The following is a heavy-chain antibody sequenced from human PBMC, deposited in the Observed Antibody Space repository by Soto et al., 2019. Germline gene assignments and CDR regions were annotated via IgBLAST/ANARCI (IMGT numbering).Heavy chain of an antibody. D-gene: IGHD3-9*01. V-gene: IGHV4-30-2*01. CDR1: GGSIGGVGYS. Sequence: SETLSLTCAVSGGSIGGVGYSWSWIRQPPGGGLEWIGYMYHSGTFLKSPSHKTRLTMSLDMSKNQFSLTLNSMTAADTAVYYCARAQFYSVSGNYNNLMFDAWGQGIQVTVSS. CDR3: ARAQFYSVSGNYNNLMFDA. CDR2: MYHSGTF. J-gene: IGHJ5*02.